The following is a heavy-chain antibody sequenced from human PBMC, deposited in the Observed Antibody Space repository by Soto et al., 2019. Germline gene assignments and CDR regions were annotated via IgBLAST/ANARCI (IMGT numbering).Heavy chain of an antibody. D-gene: IGHD3-16*02. CDR2: IYTSGST. Sequence: SETLSLTCTVSGGSISSYYWSWIRQPAGKGLEWIGRIYTSGSTNYNPSLKSRVTMSVDTSKNQFSLKLSSVTAADTAVYYCARETMITFGGVIVFDAFDIWGQGTMVTVSS. CDR1: GGSISSYY. CDR3: ARETMITFGGVIVFDAFDI. J-gene: IGHJ3*02. V-gene: IGHV4-4*07.